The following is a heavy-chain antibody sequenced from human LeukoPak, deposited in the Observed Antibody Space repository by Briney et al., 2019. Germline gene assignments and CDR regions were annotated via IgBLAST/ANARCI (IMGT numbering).Heavy chain of an antibody. J-gene: IGHJ6*03. Sequence: SETLSLTCTVSSGSISSSNYYWSWIRQPAGKGLEWIGRISTIGSTNYNPSLNSRVTISIDTSKNQFSLKLSSVTAADTAVYYCARDGCGGSCFHCYYYYMDVWGKETTVTISS. CDR1: SGSISSSNYY. V-gene: IGHV4-61*02. CDR3: ARDGCGGSCFHCYYYYMDV. CDR2: ISTIGST. D-gene: IGHD2-15*01.